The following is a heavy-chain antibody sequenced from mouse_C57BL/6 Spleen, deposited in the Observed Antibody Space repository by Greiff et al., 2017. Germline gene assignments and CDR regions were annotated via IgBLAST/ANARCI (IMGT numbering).Heavy chain of an antibody. CDR1: GYTFTSYW. D-gene: IGHD1-1*01. J-gene: IGHJ1*03. V-gene: IGHV1-50*01. CDR3: VLYYGSSYWYFDV. Sequence: QVQLKQPGAELVKPGASVKLSCKASGYTFTSYWMQWVKQRPGQGLEWIGEIDPSDSYTNYNQKFKGKATLTVDTSSSTAYMPLSSLTSEDSAVYYCVLYYGSSYWYFDVWGTGTTVTVSS. CDR2: IDPSDSYT.